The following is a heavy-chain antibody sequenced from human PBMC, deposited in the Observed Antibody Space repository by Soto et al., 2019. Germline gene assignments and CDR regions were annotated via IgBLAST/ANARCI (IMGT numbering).Heavy chain of an antibody. CDR1: GFSLSTSGMC. D-gene: IGHD6-19*01. J-gene: IGHJ4*02. V-gene: IGHV2-70*11. CDR2: IDWDDDK. Sequence: SGPTLVNPTQTLTLTCTFSGFSLSTSGMCVSWIRQPPGKALEWLARIDWDDDKYYSTSLKTRLTISKDTSKNQVVLTMTNMDPVGTATYYCARIPPPSSSGWGNIDYWGQGTLVTVSS. CDR3: ARIPPPSSSGWGNIDY.